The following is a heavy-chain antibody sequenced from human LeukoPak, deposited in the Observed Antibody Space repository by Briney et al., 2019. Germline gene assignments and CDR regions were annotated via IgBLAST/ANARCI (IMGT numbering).Heavy chain of an antibody. Sequence: PGRSLRLSCAASGFTFSSYGMHWVRQAPGKGLEWVAVIWYDGSNKYYADSVKGRFTISRDNSKNTLYLQMNSLRAEDTAVYYCARDLSGDSSGELFDYWGQGTLVTVSS. V-gene: IGHV3-33*01. CDR1: GFTFSSYG. J-gene: IGHJ4*02. CDR3: ARDLSGDSSGELFDY. CDR2: IWYDGSNK. D-gene: IGHD3-22*01.